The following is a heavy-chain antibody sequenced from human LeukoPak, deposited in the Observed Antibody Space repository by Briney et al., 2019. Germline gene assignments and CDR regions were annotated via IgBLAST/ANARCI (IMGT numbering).Heavy chain of an antibody. CDR3: ARYVVYGSGKYYFDY. CDR2: INYSGST. Sequence: SETLSLTCTVSGXSVSSTTYYWSWIRQPPGKGLEWIASINYSGSTYYNPSLKSRVTISVDTSENQFSLKLSSVTAADTAVYYCARYVVYGSGKYYFDYWGQGTLVTVSS. V-gene: IGHV4-39*01. D-gene: IGHD3-10*01. CDR1: GXSVSSTTYY. J-gene: IGHJ4*02.